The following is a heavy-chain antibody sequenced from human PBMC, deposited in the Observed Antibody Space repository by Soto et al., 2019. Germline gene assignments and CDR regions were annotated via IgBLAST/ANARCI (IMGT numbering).Heavy chain of an antibody. J-gene: IGHJ3*02. CDR3: AKVIPGIAYCGGDCYSYDAFDI. CDR1: GFTFSSYA. V-gene: IGHV3-23*01. CDR2: ISDSGGST. D-gene: IGHD2-21*02. Sequence: EVQLLESGGGLVQPGGSLRLSCAASGFTFSSYAMSWVRQAPGKGLEWVSAISDSGGSTYYADSVKGRFTISRDNSKNTLYLQMNSLRAEDTAVYYCAKVIPGIAYCGGDCYSYDAFDIWGQGTMVTVSS.